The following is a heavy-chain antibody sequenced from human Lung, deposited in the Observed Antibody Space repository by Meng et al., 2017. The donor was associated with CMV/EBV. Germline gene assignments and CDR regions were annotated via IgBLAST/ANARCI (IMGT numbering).Heavy chain of an antibody. V-gene: IGHV3-11*04. J-gene: IGHJ4*02. D-gene: IGHD6-6*01. CDR3: ASRATGYSSSYIDY. CDR2: ISSSGSTI. Sequence: GGSLRLXCAASGFTFSDYYMSWIRQAPGKGLEWVSYISSSGSTIYYADSVKGRFTISRDNAKNSLYLQMNSLRAEDTAVYYCASRATGYSSSYIDYWGQGTXVTVAS. CDR1: GFTFSDYY.